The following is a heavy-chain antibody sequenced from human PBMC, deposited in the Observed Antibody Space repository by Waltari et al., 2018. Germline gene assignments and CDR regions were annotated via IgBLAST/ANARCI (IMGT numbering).Heavy chain of an antibody. CDR1: GYLINTGYH. CDR3: VRNGLGYCTSSTCYKNDD. V-gene: IGHV4-38-2*02. D-gene: IGHD2-15*01. CDR2: VYHGGDT. Sequence: QVQLQESGPGLVRPSETVSLTCTVSGYLINTGYHWGWVRQTPGKGLQWIATVYHGGDTYYNPSIESRVTISLDTSKNQFFLKLTSVTAEDTAIYYCVRNGLGYCTSSTCYKNDDWGQGTLVTVSS. J-gene: IGHJ4*02.